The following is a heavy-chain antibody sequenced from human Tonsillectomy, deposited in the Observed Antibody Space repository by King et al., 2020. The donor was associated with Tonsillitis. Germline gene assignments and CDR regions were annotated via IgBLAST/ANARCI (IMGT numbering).Heavy chain of an antibody. D-gene: IGHD4-17*01. Sequence: VQLVESGGGVVQPGRSLRLSCAASGFTFSSYGMHWVRQAPGKGLEWVAVISYDGSNKYYADSVKGRFTISRDNSKNTLYLQMNSLRAEDTAVYYCARTVEDDYGDYGSDYWGQGTLVTVSS. CDR3: ARTVEDDYGDYGSDY. CDR1: GFTFSSYG. V-gene: IGHV3-33*05. J-gene: IGHJ4*02. CDR2: ISYDGSNK.